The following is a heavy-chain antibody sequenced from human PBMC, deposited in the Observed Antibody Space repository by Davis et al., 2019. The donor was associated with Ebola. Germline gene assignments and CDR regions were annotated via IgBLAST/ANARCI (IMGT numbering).Heavy chain of an antibody. CDR2: IYDSGST. J-gene: IGHJ1*01. D-gene: IGHD2-21*02. Sequence: SETLSLTCTVSGGSISSSGYFWGWIRQSPGKGLEWIGSIYDSGSTHYNPSLKSRATISVDTSRNQFSLRLSSVTAADTAVYYCAVYTVVVTDIRAEYFQHWGQGTLATVSS. V-gene: IGHV4-39*07. CDR1: GGSISSSGYF. CDR3: AVYTVVVTDIRAEYFQH.